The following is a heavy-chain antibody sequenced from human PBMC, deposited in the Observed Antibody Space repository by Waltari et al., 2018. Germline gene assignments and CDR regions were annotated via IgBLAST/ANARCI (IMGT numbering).Heavy chain of an antibody. CDR3: ARCTGEPHGPGDY. J-gene: IGHJ4*02. CDR1: GFTFSSYA. V-gene: IGHV3-30-3*01. CDR2: ISYDGSNK. D-gene: IGHD3-16*01. Sequence: QVQLVESGGGVVQPGRSLRLSCAASGFTFSSYAMHWVRQAPGKGLEWVAVISYDGSNKYYADSVKGRFTISRDNSKNTLYLQMNSLRAEDTAVYYCARCTGEPHGPGDYWGQGTLVTVSS.